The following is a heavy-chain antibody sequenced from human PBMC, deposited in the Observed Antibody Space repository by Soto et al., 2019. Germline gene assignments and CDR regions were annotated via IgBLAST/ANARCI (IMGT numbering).Heavy chain of an antibody. CDR2: IIPIFGTA. J-gene: IGHJ6*02. Sequence: QVQLVQSGAEVKKPGSSVKVSCKASGGTFSSYAISWVRQAPGQGLEWMGGIIPIFGTANYAQKFQGRVTITADESTSSAYMELSSLRSEDTAVYYCARMGIAVAEDYYYGMDVWGQGTTVTVSS. V-gene: IGHV1-69*01. CDR3: ARMGIAVAEDYYYGMDV. D-gene: IGHD6-19*01. CDR1: GGTFSSYA.